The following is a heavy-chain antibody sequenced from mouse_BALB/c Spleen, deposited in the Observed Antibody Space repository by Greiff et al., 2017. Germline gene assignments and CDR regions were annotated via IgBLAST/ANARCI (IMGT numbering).Heavy chain of an antibody. CDR3: ARGYDGYYVWYFDV. CDR1: GFSLTSYG. CDR2: IWAGGST. J-gene: IGHJ1*01. Sequence: QVQLKESGPGLVAPSQSLSITCTVSGFSLTSYGVHWVRQPPGKGLEWLGVIWAGGSTNYTSALMSRLSISKDNSKSQVFLKMNSLQTDDTAMYYCARGYDGYYVWYFDVWGAGTTVTVSS. D-gene: IGHD2-3*01. V-gene: IGHV2-9*02.